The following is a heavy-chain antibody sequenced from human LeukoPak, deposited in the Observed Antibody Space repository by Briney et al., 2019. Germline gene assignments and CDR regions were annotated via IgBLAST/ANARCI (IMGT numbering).Heavy chain of an antibody. CDR2: IYYSGST. CDR1: GGSISSGSYY. CDR3: ARDRISNYYYYYGMDV. D-gene: IGHD6-13*01. J-gene: IGHJ6*02. Sequence: SETLSLTCTVSGGSISSGSYYWGWIRQPPGKGLEWIGSIYYSGSTYYNPSLKSRVTISVDTSKNQFSLKLSSVTAADTAVYYCARDRISNYYYYYGMDVWGQGTTVTVSS. V-gene: IGHV4-39*07.